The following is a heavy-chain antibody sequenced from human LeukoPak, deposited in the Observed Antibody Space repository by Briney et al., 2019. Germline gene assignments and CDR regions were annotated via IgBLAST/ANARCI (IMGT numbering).Heavy chain of an antibody. J-gene: IGHJ4*02. CDR1: GGSISSYY. D-gene: IGHD4-17*01. CDR2: IYYSGST. V-gene: IGHV4-59*01. CDR3: ARAPYGDYGLLDY. Sequence: KPSETLSLTCTVSGGSISSYYWSWIRQPPGKGLEWVGYIYYSGSTNYNPSLKSRVTISVHASKHQFSLKLTSVTAADTAVYYCARAPYGDYGLLDYWGQGTLVTVSS.